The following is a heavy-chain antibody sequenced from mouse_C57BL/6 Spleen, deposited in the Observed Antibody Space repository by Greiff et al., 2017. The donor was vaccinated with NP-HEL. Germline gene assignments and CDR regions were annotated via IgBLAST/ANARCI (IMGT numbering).Heavy chain of an antibody. Sequence: QVQLQQPGAELVKPGASVKLSCKASGYTFTSYWMHWVKQRPGQGLEWIGMIHPNSGSTNYNEKFKSKATLTVDKSSSTAYMQLSSLTSEDSAVYYCARFRDYDGYYYAMDYWGQGTSVTVSS. D-gene: IGHD2-4*01. J-gene: IGHJ4*01. CDR2: IHPNSGST. CDR1: GYTFTSYW. V-gene: IGHV1-64*01. CDR3: ARFRDYDGYYYAMDY.